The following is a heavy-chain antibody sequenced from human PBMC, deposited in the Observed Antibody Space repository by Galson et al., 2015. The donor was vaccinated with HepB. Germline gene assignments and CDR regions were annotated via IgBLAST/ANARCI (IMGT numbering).Heavy chain of an antibody. CDR3: ARAALGWFDP. V-gene: IGHV3-11*01. CDR2: ISSSGTTI. Sequence: SLRLSCAASGVTFSDYYMSWVRQAPGKGLEWISYISSSGTTISYADSVKGRFTVSRDNAKKSLFLQMNSLRDEDTAVYYCARAALGWFDPWGQGTLVTVSS. J-gene: IGHJ5*02. CDR1: GVTFSDYY. D-gene: IGHD6-25*01.